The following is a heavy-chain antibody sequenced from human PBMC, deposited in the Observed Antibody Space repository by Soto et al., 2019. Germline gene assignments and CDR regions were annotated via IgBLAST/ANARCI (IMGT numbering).Heavy chain of an antibody. V-gene: IGHV3-23*01. Sequence: ESGGGLVQPGGSLRLSCAASGFTFSSHAMSWVRQAPGKGLEWVSSISGSGGTTYYADSVKGRFTISRDNSKNTLYLQMNSLTAEDTAVYSCAKERYSDTSGLFDYWGQGTLVTVSS. CDR2: ISGSGGTT. CDR3: AKERYSDTSGLFDY. D-gene: IGHD3-22*01. J-gene: IGHJ4*02. CDR1: GFTFSSHA.